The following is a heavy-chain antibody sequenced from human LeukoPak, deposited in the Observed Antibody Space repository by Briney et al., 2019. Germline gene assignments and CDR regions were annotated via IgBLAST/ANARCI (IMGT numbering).Heavy chain of an antibody. CDR3: AKDLIAYSYGYAGRSNFDY. V-gene: IGHV3-30*18. D-gene: IGHD5-18*01. CDR1: GFTFSSYG. J-gene: IGHJ4*02. Sequence: GRSLRLSCAASGFTFSSYGMHWARQAPGKGLEWVAVISYDGSNKYYADSVKGRFTISRDNSKNTLYLQMNSLRAEDTAVYYCAKDLIAYSYGYAGRSNFDYWGQGTLVTVSS. CDR2: ISYDGSNK.